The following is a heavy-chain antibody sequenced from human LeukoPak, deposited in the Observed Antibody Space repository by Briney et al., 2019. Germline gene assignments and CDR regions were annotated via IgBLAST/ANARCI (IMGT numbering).Heavy chain of an antibody. CDR3: ARASRFGLVIIVDYFDY. CDR2: IYHSGST. J-gene: IGHJ4*02. V-gene: IGHV4-38-2*01. D-gene: IGHD3/OR15-3a*01. Sequence: PSETLSPTCAVSGYSISSGYYWGWIRQPPGKGLEWIGSIYHSGSTYYNPSLKSRVTISVDTSKNQFSLKLSSVTAADTAVYYCARASRFGLVIIVDYFDYWGQGTLVTVSS. CDR1: GYSISSGYY.